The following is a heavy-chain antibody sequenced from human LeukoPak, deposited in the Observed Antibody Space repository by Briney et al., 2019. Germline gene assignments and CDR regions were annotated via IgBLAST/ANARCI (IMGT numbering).Heavy chain of an antibody. V-gene: IGHV4-4*02. CDR2: INHSGST. Sequence: SETLSLTCAVSGGSISSSNWWSWVRQPPGKGLEWIGEINHSGSTHYNPSLKSRVTISVDTSKNQFSLRLTSVTAADTAVYYCARKEGGQLVNTRRWFDPWGQGTLVTVSS. CDR1: GGSISSSNW. J-gene: IGHJ5*02. CDR3: ARKEGGQLVNTRRWFDP. D-gene: IGHD6-13*01.